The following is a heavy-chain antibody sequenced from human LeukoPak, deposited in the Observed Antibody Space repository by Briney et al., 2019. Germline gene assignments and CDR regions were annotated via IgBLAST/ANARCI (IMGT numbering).Heavy chain of an antibody. CDR1: GFTFSSYS. CDR3: ARVGSSGWYGYYYYYYYMDV. V-gene: IGHV3-21*01. J-gene: IGHJ6*03. CDR2: ISSSSSYI. Sequence: PGGSLRLSCAASGFTFSSYSMNWVRQAPGKGLEWVSSISSSSSYIYYADSVKGRFTISRDNAKNSLYLQMNSLRAEGTAVYYCARVGSSGWYGYYYYYYYMDVWGKGTTVTVSS. D-gene: IGHD6-19*01.